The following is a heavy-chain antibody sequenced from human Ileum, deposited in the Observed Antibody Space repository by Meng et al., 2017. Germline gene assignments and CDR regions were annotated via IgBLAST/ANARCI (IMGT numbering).Heavy chain of an antibody. V-gene: IGHV3-7*03. J-gene: IGHJ4*02. CDR2: IKQDGSEK. Sequence: GESLKISCAASGFTFNTYWMSWVRQAPGKGLEWVANIKQDGSEKYYVDSVKGRFTISRDNAKKSLYLQMNSLRADDTAVYYCQREIEGSSLFNWGQGTLVTVSS. CDR3: QREIEGSSLFN. CDR1: GFTFNTYW. D-gene: IGHD6-13*01.